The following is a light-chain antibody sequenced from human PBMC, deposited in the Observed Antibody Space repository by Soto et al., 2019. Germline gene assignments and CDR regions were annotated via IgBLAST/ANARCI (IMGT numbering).Light chain of an antibody. CDR3: QQRSNWPS. J-gene: IGKJ1*01. Sequence: EIVWTQSPGTLSLSPGERATLSCRASQSVDSSYLAWYHQRPGQAPRLLIYDASNRATGIPARFSGSGSGTDFTLTISSLEPEDFAVYYCQQRSNWPSFGQGTKVDIK. CDR2: DAS. CDR1: QSVDSSY. V-gene: IGKV3-11*01.